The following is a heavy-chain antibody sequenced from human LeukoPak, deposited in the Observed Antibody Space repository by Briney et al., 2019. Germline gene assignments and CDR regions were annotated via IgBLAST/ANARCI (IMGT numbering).Heavy chain of an antibody. CDR2: IYHSGNT. CDR3: ARVRYFDSSGYCYDFDY. D-gene: IGHD3-22*01. Sequence: SETLSLTCSVSGYSISIGYFWGWIRQPPGKGLEWIANIYHSGNTNYNPSLMSRVTISLDTSKNQFSLKLSSVTATDTAVYYCARVRYFDSSGYCYDFDYWGQGILVTVSS. CDR1: GYSISIGYF. V-gene: IGHV4-38-2*02. J-gene: IGHJ4*02.